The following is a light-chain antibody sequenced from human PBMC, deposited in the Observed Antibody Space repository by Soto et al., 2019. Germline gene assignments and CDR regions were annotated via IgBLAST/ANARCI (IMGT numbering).Light chain of an antibody. CDR3: QQYGDSQVK. CDR1: QSVSSY. V-gene: IGKV3-20*01. CDR2: DAS. Sequence: EIVMTQSPGTLSLSPGERATLSCRASQSVSSYLAWYQQKPGQAPRLLISDASDRATGIPDRFSGSGSGTDFTLTISRLVPEDFEVYYCQQYGDSQVKFGKGTKAYIX. J-gene: IGKJ1*01.